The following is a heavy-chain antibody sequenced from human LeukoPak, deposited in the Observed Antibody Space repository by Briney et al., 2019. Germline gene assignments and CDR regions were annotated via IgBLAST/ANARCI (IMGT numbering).Heavy chain of an antibody. CDR3: AREIDWNCEGEFDF. CDR2: IYYTGAT. D-gene: IGHD1-7*01. CDR1: GVSITSYY. V-gene: IGHV4-59*01. Sequence: SETLSLTCTVSGVSITSYYWTWIRQPPGKGLEWIGWIYYTGATDYNPSLKSRVAISIDTSKNQFSLKLTSVTAADTAVYYCAREIDWNCEGEFDFWGQGALVPVSS. J-gene: IGHJ4*02.